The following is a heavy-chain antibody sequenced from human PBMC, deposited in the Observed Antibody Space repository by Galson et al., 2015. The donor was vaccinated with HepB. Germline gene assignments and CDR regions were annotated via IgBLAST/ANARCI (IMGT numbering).Heavy chain of an antibody. CDR3: AADLLGGGGSYTDFRYFDL. Sequence: SVKVSCKASGFTFTSSAMQWVRQARGQRLEWIGWIVVGSGNTNYAQEFQERVTITRDMSTSTAYMELSSLRSEDTAVYYCAADLLGGGGSYTDFRYFDLWGRGTLVTVSS. CDR1: GFTFTSSA. V-gene: IGHV1-58*02. CDR2: IVVGSGNT. J-gene: IGHJ2*01. D-gene: IGHD1-26*01.